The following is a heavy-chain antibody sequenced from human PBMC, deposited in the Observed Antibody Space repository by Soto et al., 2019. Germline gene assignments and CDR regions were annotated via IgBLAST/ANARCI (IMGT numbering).Heavy chain of an antibody. CDR1: GYTFTSYA. CDR3: ARSEAYYYYMDV. J-gene: IGHJ6*03. V-gene: IGHV1-3*01. CDR2: INAGNGNT. Sequence: ASVKVSCKASGYTFTSYAMHWVRQAPGQRLEWMGWINAGNGNTKYSQKFQGRVTITRDTSASTAYMELSSLRSEDTAVYYCARSEAYYYYMDVWGKGTTVTVSS.